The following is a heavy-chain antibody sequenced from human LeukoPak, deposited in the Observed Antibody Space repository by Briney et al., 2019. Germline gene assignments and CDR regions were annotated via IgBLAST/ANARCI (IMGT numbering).Heavy chain of an antibody. CDR2: ISYDGSNK. CDR1: GFTFSSYA. Sequence: GGSLRLPCAASGFTFSSYAMHWVRQAPGKGLEWVAVISYDGSNKYYADSVKGRFTISRDNSKNTLYLQMNSLRAEDTAVYYCARDSAGITDDAFDIWGQGTMVTVSS. D-gene: IGHD3-10*01. V-gene: IGHV3-30*04. CDR3: ARDSAGITDDAFDI. J-gene: IGHJ3*02.